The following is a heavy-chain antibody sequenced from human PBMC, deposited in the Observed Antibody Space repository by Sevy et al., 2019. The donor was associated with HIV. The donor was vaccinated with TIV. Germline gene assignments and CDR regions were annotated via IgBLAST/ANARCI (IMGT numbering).Heavy chain of an antibody. CDR1: RFTFRTFA. CDR3: TRGRVTSHYFDY. J-gene: IGHJ4*02. V-gene: IGHV3-30*04. Sequence: GGSLRLSCAASRFTFRTFAIHWVRQAPGKGLEWVAVIAYDGSNKYYADSVKGRFTISRDESKNTLYLQMNSLRVEDTAVYYCTRGRVTSHYFDYWGQGTLVTVSS. D-gene: IGHD2-21*02. CDR2: IAYDGSNK.